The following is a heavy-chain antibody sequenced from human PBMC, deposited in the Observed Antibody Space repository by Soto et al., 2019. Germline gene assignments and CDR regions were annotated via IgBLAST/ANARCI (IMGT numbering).Heavy chain of an antibody. CDR1: GFIFENFG. V-gene: IGHV3-23*01. J-gene: IGHJ5*02. CDR2: ISGSGFKK. CDR3: AKNQGVELVPLATVDWFDP. D-gene: IGHD1-26*01. Sequence: PGGSLRLSCAASGFIFENFGMSWVRQAPGKGLEWISSISGSGFKKYYADSVKGWFTISRDNSKSTVYLELNNLSAEDTAVYHCAKNQGVELVPLATVDWFDPWGQGSVGTVSS.